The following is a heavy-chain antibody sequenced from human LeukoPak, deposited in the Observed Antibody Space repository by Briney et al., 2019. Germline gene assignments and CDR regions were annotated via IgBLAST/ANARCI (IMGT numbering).Heavy chain of an antibody. CDR3: ATDRPDFWSGGYYFDY. V-gene: IGHV1-24*01. CDR2: FDPEDGET. Sequence: ASVNVSCKVSGYTLTELSMHWVRQAPGKGLEWMGGFDPEDGETIYAQKFQGRVTMTEDTSTDTAYMELSSLRSEDTAVYYCATDRPDFWSGGYYFDYWGQGTLVTVSS. CDR1: GYTLTELS. J-gene: IGHJ4*02. D-gene: IGHD3-3*01.